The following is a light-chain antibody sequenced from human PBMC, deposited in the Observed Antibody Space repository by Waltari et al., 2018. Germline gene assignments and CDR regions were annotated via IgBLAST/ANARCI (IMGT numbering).Light chain of an antibody. V-gene: IGLV1-47*01. Sequence: QSVLTQPPSASGTPGQRVTISCSGSSSNIGSNHVYWYQQLPGMAPTLLIYRNDQRPSGVPDRFSGSKSGSSASLAISGLRSEDEADYYCGAWDDSLSGYYVFGTGTKVTVL. CDR2: RND. CDR3: GAWDDSLSGYYV. CDR1: SSNIGSNH. J-gene: IGLJ1*01.